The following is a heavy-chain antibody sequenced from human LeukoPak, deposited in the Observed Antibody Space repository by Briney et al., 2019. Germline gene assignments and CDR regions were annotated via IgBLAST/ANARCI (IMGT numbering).Heavy chain of an antibody. CDR2: ITGSGANT. J-gene: IGHJ3*02. CDR1: GFTLSNAW. V-gene: IGHV3-23*01. Sequence: GGSLRLSCAASGFTLSNAWMNWVRQAPGKGLEWVSAITGSGANTYYADSLKGRFTISRDISKNTLYLQMNSLRAEDTAVYYCVNSGTYTHAFDIWGQGPMVTVSS. D-gene: IGHD6-13*01. CDR3: VNSGTYTHAFDI.